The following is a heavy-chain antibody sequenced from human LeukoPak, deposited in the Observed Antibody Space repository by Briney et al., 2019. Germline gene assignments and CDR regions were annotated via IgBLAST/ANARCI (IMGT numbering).Heavy chain of an antibody. CDR1: GFTFSSYS. D-gene: IGHD6-19*01. V-gene: IGHV3-21*01. CDR3: ASLYSSGWYPVGY. J-gene: IGHJ4*02. Sequence: PGGSPRLSCAASGFTFSSYSMNWVRQAPGKGLEWVSSISSSSSYIYYADSVKGRFTISRDNAKNSLYLQMNSLRAEDTAVYYCASLYSSGWYPVGYWGQGTLVTVSS. CDR2: ISSSSSYI.